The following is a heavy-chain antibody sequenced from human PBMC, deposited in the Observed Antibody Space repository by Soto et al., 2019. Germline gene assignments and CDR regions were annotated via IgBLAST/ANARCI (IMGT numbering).Heavy chain of an antibody. CDR2: ISSSSSYT. Sequence: QVQLVESGGGLVKPGGSLRLSCAASGFTFSDYYMSWIRQAPGKGLEWVSYISSSSSYTNYADSVKGRFTISRDNAKNSLFLQMNSLRAEDTAVYYCAASSSWQYRPYYFDYWGQGTLVTVSS. V-gene: IGHV3-11*05. D-gene: IGHD6-13*01. CDR3: AASSSWQYRPYYFDY. J-gene: IGHJ4*02. CDR1: GFTFSDYY.